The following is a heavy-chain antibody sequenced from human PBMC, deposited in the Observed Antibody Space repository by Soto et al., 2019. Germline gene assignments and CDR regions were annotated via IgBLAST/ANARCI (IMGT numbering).Heavy chain of an antibody. CDR1: GFTFSSYA. J-gene: IGHJ6*02. V-gene: IGHV3-30-3*01. CDR3: ARDTYYDFWSGYSTYYYYGMDV. Sequence: GGSLRLSCAASGFTFSSYAMHWVRQAPGKGLEWVAVISYDGSNKYYADSVKGRFTISRDNSKNTLYLQMNSLRAEDTAVYYCARDTYYDFWSGYSTYYYYGMDVWGQGTTVTVSS. D-gene: IGHD3-3*01. CDR2: ISYDGSNK.